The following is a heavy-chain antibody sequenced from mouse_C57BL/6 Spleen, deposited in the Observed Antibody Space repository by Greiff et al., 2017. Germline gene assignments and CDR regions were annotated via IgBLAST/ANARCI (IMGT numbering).Heavy chain of an antibody. V-gene: IGHV5-4*01. D-gene: IGHD2-5*01. J-gene: IGHJ1*03. Sequence: EVKLMESGGGLVKPGGSLKLSCAASGFTFSSYAMSWVRQTPEKRLEWVATISDGGSYTYYPDNVKGRFTISRDNAKNNLYLQMSHLKSEDTAMYYCARDRSYSNSWYFDVWGTGTTVTVSS. CDR1: GFTFSSYA. CDR3: ARDRSYSNSWYFDV. CDR2: ISDGGSYT.